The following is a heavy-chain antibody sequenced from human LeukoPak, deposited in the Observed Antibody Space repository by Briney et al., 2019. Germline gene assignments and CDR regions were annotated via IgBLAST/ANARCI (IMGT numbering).Heavy chain of an antibody. V-gene: IGHV3-23*01. D-gene: IGHD5-12*01. CDR2: ISGSGSST. J-gene: IGHJ4*02. Sequence: GGSPRLSCAASGFTFNIYAMNWVRQASGKGLEWVSTISGSGSSTYYADSVKGRFTISRDSSKNTLYLQMNSLRAEDTAVYFCAKDQHGYDKPIDYWGQGTLVTVSS. CDR3: AKDQHGYDKPIDY. CDR1: GFTFNIYA.